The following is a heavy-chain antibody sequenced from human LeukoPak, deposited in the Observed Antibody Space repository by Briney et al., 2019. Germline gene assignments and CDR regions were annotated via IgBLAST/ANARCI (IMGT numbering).Heavy chain of an antibody. V-gene: IGHV3-23*01. J-gene: IGHJ4*02. CDR3: AKEQRIRHCSEGVCMEGYYFDY. CDR2: LSRGGATT. Sequence: GGSLRLSCTGSGFNFNMFAMDWVRQAPGQGLEWVSGLSRGGATTNYADSVKGRFTISRDKSKNMVILQMNSLRPEDTAVYYCAKEQRIRHCSEGVCMEGYYFDYWGQGTLVTVPS. CDR1: GFNFNMFA. D-gene: IGHD2-8*01.